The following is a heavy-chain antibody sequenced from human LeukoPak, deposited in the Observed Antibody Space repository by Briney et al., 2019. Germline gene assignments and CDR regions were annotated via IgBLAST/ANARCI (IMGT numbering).Heavy chain of an antibody. J-gene: IGHJ4*02. CDR3: ARTVGTLDY. CDR1: GFTFSGYE. CDR2: ISSSGSTI. Sequence: PGGSLRLSCAASGFTFSGYEMNWVRQAPGKGLEWVSYISSSGSTIYYAGSVKGRFTISRDNAKNSLYLQMNILRAEDTAVYYCARTVGTLDYWGQGTLVTVSS. D-gene: IGHD1-1*01. V-gene: IGHV3-48*03.